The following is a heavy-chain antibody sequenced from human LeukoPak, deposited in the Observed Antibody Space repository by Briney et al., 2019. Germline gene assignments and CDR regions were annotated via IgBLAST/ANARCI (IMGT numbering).Heavy chain of an antibody. V-gene: IGHV4-61*02. CDR3: AMGGITIFGVASPFDP. CDR2: IYTSGST. J-gene: IGHJ5*02. CDR1: GGSISSGSYY. Sequence: SQTLSLTCTVSGGSISSGSYYWSWIRQPAGKGLEWIGRIYTSGSTNYNPSLKGRVTISVDTSKNQFSLKLSSVPAADTAVYYCAMGGITIFGVASPFDPWGQGTLVTVSS. D-gene: IGHD3-3*01.